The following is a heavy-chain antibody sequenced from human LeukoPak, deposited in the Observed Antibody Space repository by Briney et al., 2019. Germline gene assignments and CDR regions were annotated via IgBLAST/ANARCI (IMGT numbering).Heavy chain of an antibody. Sequence: PGGSLRLSCAASGFTFSTYGRAWVRQAPGKGLEWVSTIRGGGDRTYYADSVKGRVTISRDTSRNTLSLQLTRLRADDTAVYYCAKPLHISMTQIWKYSFHYWGHGTLVTVSS. J-gene: IGHJ4*01. CDR1: GFTFSTYG. CDR2: IRGGGDRT. D-gene: IGHD3-22*01. CDR3: AKPLHISMTQIWKYSFHY. V-gene: IGHV3-23*01.